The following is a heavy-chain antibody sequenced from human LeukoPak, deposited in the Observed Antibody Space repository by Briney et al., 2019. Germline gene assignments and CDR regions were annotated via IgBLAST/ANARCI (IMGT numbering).Heavy chain of an antibody. V-gene: IGHV3-43*02. CDR2: ISSSGSIT. CDR1: GFTFRSYE. Sequence: GGSLRLSCAVSGFTFRSYEMNWVRQAPGKVLEWISHISSSGSITDYADSVRGRFIISRDNSRNSVFLQMNSLRPEDTALYHCAKEVDCPSDCLFFHSWGQGTLVTVSS. D-gene: IGHD2-21*02. CDR3: AKEVDCPSDCLFFHS. J-gene: IGHJ4*02.